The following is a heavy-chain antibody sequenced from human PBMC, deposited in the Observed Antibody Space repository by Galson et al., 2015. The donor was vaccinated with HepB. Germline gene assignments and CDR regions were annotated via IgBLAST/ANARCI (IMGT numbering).Heavy chain of an antibody. V-gene: IGHV4-39*01. CDR1: GGSISSSSYY. Sequence: SETLSLTCTVSGGSISSSSYYWGWIRQPPGKGLEWIGSIYYSGSTYYNPSLKSRVTISVDTSKNQFSLKLSSVTAADTAVYYCARHRNPAPGYYDSSGLGVLGGFDYWGQGTLVTVSS. CDR3: ARHRNPAPGYYDSSGLGVLGGFDY. J-gene: IGHJ4*02. D-gene: IGHD3-22*01. CDR2: IYYSGST.